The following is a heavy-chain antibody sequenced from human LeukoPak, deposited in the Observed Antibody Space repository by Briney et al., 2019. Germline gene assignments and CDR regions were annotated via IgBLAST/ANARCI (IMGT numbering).Heavy chain of an antibody. Sequence: GGSLRLSCAASGFTFSSYAMSWVRQAPGKGLVWVANIKQDGSEKYYVDSVKGRFTISRDNAKNSLYLQMNSLRAEDTAVYYCARGRSGSYYSAFDIWGQGTMVTVSS. J-gene: IGHJ3*02. D-gene: IGHD1-26*01. V-gene: IGHV3-7*01. CDR2: IKQDGSEK. CDR1: GFTFSSYA. CDR3: ARGRSGSYYSAFDI.